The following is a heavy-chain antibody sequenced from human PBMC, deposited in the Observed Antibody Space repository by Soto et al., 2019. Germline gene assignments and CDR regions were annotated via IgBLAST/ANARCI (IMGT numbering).Heavy chain of an antibody. CDR3: AGDRIGPGATFDL. J-gene: IGHJ4*02. CDR1: GTSVRSGTYY. Sequence: QVQLQESGPGQLKPSETLSLTCSVSGTSVRSGTYYWTWIGQRPGKGLEWIGYMYYGGRTNYNRSLKSRLTMSIDESKNQFSLRLHSVTAADTAMYYCAGDRIGPGATFDLWGQGNLVAVSS. D-gene: IGHD1-26*01. CDR2: MYYGGRT. V-gene: IGHV4-61*01.